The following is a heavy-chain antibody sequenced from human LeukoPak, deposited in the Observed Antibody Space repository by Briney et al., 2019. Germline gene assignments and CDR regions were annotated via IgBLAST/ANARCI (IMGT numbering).Heavy chain of an antibody. CDR3: ARGLWFGELLSY. D-gene: IGHD3-10*01. J-gene: IGHJ4*02. CDR2: INHSGST. V-gene: IGHV4-34*01. Sequence: PSETLSLTCAVYGGSFSGYYWSWIRQPPGKGLEWIGEINHSGSTNYNPSLKSRVTISVDTSKNQFSLKLSSVTAADTAVYYCARGLWFGELLSYWGQGTLVTVSS. CDR1: GGSFSGYY.